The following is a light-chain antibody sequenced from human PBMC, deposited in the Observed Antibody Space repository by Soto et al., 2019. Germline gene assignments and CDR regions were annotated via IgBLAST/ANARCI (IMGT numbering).Light chain of an antibody. CDR2: AAS. V-gene: IGKV1-27*01. J-gene: IGKJ2*01. CDR3: QKYNSAPYT. CDR1: QGISNY. Sequence: DIQMTQSPSSLSASVGDRVTITCRASQGISNYLAWYQQKPGKVPKLLIYAASTLQSVVPSRCSGSGSGTDFPLTISSLQPEDVATYDCQKYNSAPYTFGQGTKLEIK.